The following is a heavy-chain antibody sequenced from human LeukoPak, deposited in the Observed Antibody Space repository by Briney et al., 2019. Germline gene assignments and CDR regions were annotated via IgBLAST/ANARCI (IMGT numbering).Heavy chain of an antibody. CDR3: ARDRRDGYNRGWFDP. CDR2: IYFSGST. Sequence: SETLSLTCTVSGGSISSYYWSWIRQPPGKGLEWIGYIYFSGSTNYNPSLKSRVTISVDTSKNQFSLKLSSVTAADTAVYYCARDRRDGYNRGWFDPWGQGTLVTVSS. J-gene: IGHJ5*02. CDR1: GGSISSYY. D-gene: IGHD5-24*01. V-gene: IGHV4-59*01.